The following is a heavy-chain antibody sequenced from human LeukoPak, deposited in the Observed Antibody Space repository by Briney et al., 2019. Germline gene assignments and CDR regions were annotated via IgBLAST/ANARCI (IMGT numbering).Heavy chain of an antibody. J-gene: IGHJ4*02. D-gene: IGHD6-19*01. V-gene: IGHV6-1*01. Sequence: SQTLSLTCVVSGDSVSSKNGAWNWIRQSPSRGLEWLGRTYYRSKWYNDYAESMEGRMTISQDTSKNQYSLHLNSVTPDNTAVYYCARDFGTTGWHTFDYWGQETLVTVSS. CDR2: TYYRSKWYN. CDR3: ARDFGTTGWHTFDY. CDR1: GDSVSSKNGA.